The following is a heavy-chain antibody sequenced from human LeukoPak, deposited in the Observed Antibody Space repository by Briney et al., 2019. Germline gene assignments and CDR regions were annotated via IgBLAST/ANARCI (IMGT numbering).Heavy chain of an antibody. J-gene: IGHJ4*02. CDR3: TTVFYGF. Sequence: GGSLRLSCAASGFTFSNAWMNWVRQAPGKGLEWVGRIKSKKDGGTTGYAAPVKGRFTISRDDSKNTLYLQVNTLKTEDTALYYCTTVFYGFWGQGTLVTVSS. CDR1: GFTFSNAW. CDR2: IKSKKDGGTT. V-gene: IGHV3-15*01. D-gene: IGHD2/OR15-2a*01.